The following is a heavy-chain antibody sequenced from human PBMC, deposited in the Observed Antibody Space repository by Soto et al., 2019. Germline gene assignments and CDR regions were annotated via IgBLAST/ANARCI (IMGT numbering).Heavy chain of an antibody. V-gene: IGHV4-30-2*01. CDR2: IYHSGSA. Sequence: SETLALTCAVSGGSVNTAGYSWGWIRQPPGKCLEWIGYIYHSGSAYYNPSLKSRVTISLDRSNNHFSLKLISVTAADTAVYYCARVPIYYDSSGYYHYGPFDIWGQGTMVTV. D-gene: IGHD3-22*01. CDR3: ARVPIYYDSSGYYHYGPFDI. CDR1: GGSVNTAGYS. J-gene: IGHJ3*02.